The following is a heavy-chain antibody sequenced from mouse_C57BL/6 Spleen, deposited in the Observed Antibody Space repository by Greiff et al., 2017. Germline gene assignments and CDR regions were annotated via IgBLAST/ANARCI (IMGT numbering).Heavy chain of an antibody. CDR1: GYTFTSYW. CDR2: IDPSDSYT. Sequence: VQLQQPGAELVMPGASVKLSCKASGYTFTSYWMHWVKQRPGQGLEWIGEIDPSDSYTNYNQKFKGKSTLTVDKSSSTAYMQLSSLTSEDSAVYYCARGNYYGFDYWGQGTTLTVSS. D-gene: IGHD1-1*01. V-gene: IGHV1-69*01. J-gene: IGHJ2*01. CDR3: ARGNYYGFDY.